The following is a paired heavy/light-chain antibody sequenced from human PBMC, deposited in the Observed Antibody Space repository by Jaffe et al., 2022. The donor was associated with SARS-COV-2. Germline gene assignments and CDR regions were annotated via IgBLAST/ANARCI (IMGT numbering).Heavy chain of an antibody. V-gene: IGHV1-3*01. Sequence: QVHLVQSGSEVQKPGASVRISCKASGYTFIRYVLHWVRQAPGQGLEWMGWINGGNGNTKYSQKFQGRVTITRDTSASTAYMELSSLRSEDTAVYYCARSDDVTSAFADFYYMDVWGRGTTVSVSS. D-gene: IGHD4-17*01. J-gene: IGHJ6*03. CDR2: INGGNGNT. CDR1: GYTFIRYV. CDR3: ARSDDVTSAFADFYYMDV.
Light chain of an antibody. CDR1: QTISSNY. J-gene: IGKJ2*01. V-gene: IGKV3-20*01. CDR2: GAS. Sequence: EIVLTQSPGTLSLSPGERATLSCRASQTISSNYLAWYQQKPGQPPRLLIYGASGRSTGIPDRFSGSGSGTDFTLTISRLEPEDFAVYYCQQYGWSPYTFGQGTKLEIK. CDR3: QQYGWSPYT.